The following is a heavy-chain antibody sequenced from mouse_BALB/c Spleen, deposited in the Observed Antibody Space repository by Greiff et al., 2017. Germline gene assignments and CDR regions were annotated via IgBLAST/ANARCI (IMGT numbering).Heavy chain of an antibody. CDR3: ARSETTASAYAMDY. CDR2: ISSGSGTI. J-gene: IGHJ4*01. D-gene: IGHD1-2*01. V-gene: IGHV5-17*02. Sequence: EVQRVESGGGLVQPGGSRKLSCAASGFTFSSFGMHWVRQAPEKGLVWVAYISSGSGTIYYAHTVKGRFSISRDNPKNTLFLQMTSLRSEDTAMYYCARSETTASAYAMDYWGQGTSVTVSS. CDR1: GFTFSSFG.